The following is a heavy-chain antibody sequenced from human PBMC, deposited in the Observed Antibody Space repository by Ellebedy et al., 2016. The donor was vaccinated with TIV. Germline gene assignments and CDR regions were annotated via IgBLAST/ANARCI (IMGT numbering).Heavy chain of an antibody. V-gene: IGHV3-30*18. CDR3: AKDRFDNGAYSPYYFYYGMDV. CDR2: ISYDGSQK. J-gene: IGHJ6*02. D-gene: IGHD3-22*01. CDR1: GFTFNNYA. Sequence: GESLKISCAASGFTFNNYAMHWVRQAPGKGLEWVAIISYDGSQKYYGDSVKGRFTISRDNSKNTLFLQISSLRPEDTAVYYCAKDRFDNGAYSPYYFYYGMDVWGQGTTVIVSS.